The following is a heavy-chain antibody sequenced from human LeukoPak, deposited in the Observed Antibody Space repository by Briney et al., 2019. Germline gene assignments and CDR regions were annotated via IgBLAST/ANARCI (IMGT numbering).Heavy chain of an antibody. D-gene: IGHD1-26*01. CDR2: ISGSGGST. J-gene: IGHJ6*03. Sequence: GGSLRLSCAASGFTFSSYAMSWVRQAPGKGLEWVSGISGSGGSTNYADSVTGRFIISRDNSKNTLYLQMNSLRAEDTAVYYCAKGRGWEASYYYYYMDVWGKGTTVTVSS. V-gene: IGHV3-23*01. CDR3: AKGRGWEASYYYYYMDV. CDR1: GFTFSSYA.